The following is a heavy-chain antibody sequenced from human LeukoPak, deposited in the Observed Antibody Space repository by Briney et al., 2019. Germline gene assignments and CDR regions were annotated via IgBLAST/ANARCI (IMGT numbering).Heavy chain of an antibody. CDR3: ARDSDYSGNGNGDWFDP. D-gene: IGHD4-11*01. Sequence: ASVNVSCKASGFGFTSFGVSWVRQAPGQGLEWMGWISNYFGVTHYAEKFEDRVTMTVDTSTTTAYMELRSLRYDDTAVYYCARDSDYSGNGNGDWFDPWGQGTVVTVSS. J-gene: IGHJ5*02. CDR1: GFGFTSFG. V-gene: IGHV1-18*04. CDR2: ISNYFGVT.